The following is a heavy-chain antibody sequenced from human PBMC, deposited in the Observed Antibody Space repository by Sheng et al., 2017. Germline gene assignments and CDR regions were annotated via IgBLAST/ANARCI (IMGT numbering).Heavy chain of an antibody. D-gene: IGHD6-25*01. CDR3: AKEADPLDY. J-gene: IGHJ4*02. CDR2: ISYDGSNK. V-gene: IGHV3-30*18. CDR1: GFTFSSYG. Sequence: QVQLVESGGGVVQPGRSLRLSCAASGFTFSSYGMHWVRQAPGKGLEWVAVISYDGSNKYYADSVKGRFTISRDNSKNTLYLQMNSLRAEDTAVYYCAKEADPLDYWGQGTLVTVSS.